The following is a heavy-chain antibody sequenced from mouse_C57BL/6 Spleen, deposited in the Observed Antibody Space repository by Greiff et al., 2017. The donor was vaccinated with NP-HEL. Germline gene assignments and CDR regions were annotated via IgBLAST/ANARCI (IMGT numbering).Heavy chain of an antibody. V-gene: IGHV1-54*01. D-gene: IGHD3-3*01. J-gene: IGHJ1*03. CDR2: INPGSGGT. Sequence: VQLQQSGAELVRPGTSVKVSCKASGYAFTNYLIEWVKQRPGQGLEWIGVINPGSGGTNYNEKFKGKATLTADKSSSTAYMQLSSLTSEDSAVYFCARGDGFDVWGTGTTVTVSS. CDR1: GYAFTNYL. CDR3: ARGDGFDV.